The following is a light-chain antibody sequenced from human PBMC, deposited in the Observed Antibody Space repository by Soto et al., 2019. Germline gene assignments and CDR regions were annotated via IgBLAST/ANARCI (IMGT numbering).Light chain of an antibody. J-gene: IGLJ3*02. Sequence: QSALTQPPSASGSPGQSVTISCTGTSSDVGAYNYVSWYQQHEGKAPKLVIYEVTKRPSGVPDRFSGSKSANTASLPVSGLQAEDEADYYCSSFASRNTWVFGGGTKVTVL. CDR1: SSDVGAYNY. CDR2: EVT. V-gene: IGLV2-8*01. CDR3: SSFASRNTWV.